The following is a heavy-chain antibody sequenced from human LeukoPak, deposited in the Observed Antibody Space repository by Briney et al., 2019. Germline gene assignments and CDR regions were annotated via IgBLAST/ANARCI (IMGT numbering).Heavy chain of an antibody. D-gene: IGHD2-15*01. Sequence: GGSLRLSCAASGFTFSSYSMNWVRQAPGKGLEWVSYISSSSSTIYYADSVKGRFTISRDNAKNSLYLQMNSLRAEDTAVYYCVRDYGCSGGSCYSDYYFDYWGQGTLVTVSS. J-gene: IGHJ4*02. CDR3: VRDYGCSGGSCYSDYYFDY. CDR2: ISSSSSTI. CDR1: GFTFSSYS. V-gene: IGHV3-48*04.